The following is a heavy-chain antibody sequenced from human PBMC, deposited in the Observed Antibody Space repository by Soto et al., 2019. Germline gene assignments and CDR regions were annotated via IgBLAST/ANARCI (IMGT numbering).Heavy chain of an antibody. Sequence: GGSLRLSCAASGLNVNSDYMDWVRQTPGKGLEWVASIYSGETTYYADSVRGRFTISSDKSKNTLYFQLSSLRIEDTAVYYCTRDGRGLGRLSLFEYWGQGVLVTVSS. V-gene: IGHV3-53*01. CDR1: GLNVNSDY. J-gene: IGHJ4*02. D-gene: IGHD2-21*02. CDR3: TRDGRGLGRLSLFEY. CDR2: IYSGETT.